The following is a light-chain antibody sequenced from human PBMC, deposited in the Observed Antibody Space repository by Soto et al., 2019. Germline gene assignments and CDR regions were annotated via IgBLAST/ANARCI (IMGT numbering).Light chain of an antibody. Sequence: QSVLTQPPSASGSPGQSVTISCTGTSNDVGGYNYVSWYQQHTGKAPKLMIYEVNKRPSGVPDRFSGSKSGNTASLTVSGLQGEDEADYYCSSFAVSNSFVFGTGTKVTV. CDR3: SSFAVSNSFV. CDR1: SNDVGGYNY. CDR2: EVN. V-gene: IGLV2-8*01. J-gene: IGLJ1*01.